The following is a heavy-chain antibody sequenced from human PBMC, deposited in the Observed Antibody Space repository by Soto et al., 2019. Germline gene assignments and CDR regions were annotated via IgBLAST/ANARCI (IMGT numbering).Heavy chain of an antibody. CDR2: IHYSGST. V-gene: IGHV4-59*01. CDR1: GGSISNYY. CDR3: TREEGYFDY. Sequence: PSETLSLTCTVSGGSISNYYWSWIRQPPGKGLEWIGYIHYSGSTNYNPSLRSRVTISIDTSKKQFSLKLSSVTAADTAVYYCTREEGYFDYWGQGTLVTVSS. J-gene: IGHJ4*02.